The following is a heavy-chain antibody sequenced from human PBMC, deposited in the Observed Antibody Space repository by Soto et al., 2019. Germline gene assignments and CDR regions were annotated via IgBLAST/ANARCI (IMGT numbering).Heavy chain of an antibody. V-gene: IGHV3-9*01. CDR3: AKDKAGVGYCDS. D-gene: IGHD1-26*01. J-gene: IGHJ4*02. Sequence: EVLLVESGGGLAQPGDSLRLSCVVSGVTFNDQAMHWVRQAPGKGLEWVSGITWNSAGIEYADSVKGRFTVSRDNAKNSLYLQMDSLRFEDTAMYYCAKDKAGVGYCDSWGQGTLVTVSS. CDR1: GVTFNDQA. CDR2: ITWNSAGI.